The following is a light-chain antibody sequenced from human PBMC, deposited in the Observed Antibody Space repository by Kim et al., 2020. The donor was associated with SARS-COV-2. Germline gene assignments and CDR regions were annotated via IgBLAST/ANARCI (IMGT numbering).Light chain of an antibody. V-gene: IGKV4-1*01. Sequence: DIVMTQSPDSLAVSLGERATINCRSSQSVLYSSSNKNYLAWYQQKPGQPPKLLIYWASTRESGVPDRFSGSGSGTDFTLTISSLQAEDVAVYYCQQHFIIPRSFGQGTKLEIK. J-gene: IGKJ2*03. CDR2: WAS. CDR1: QSVLYSSSNKNY. CDR3: QQHFIIPRS.